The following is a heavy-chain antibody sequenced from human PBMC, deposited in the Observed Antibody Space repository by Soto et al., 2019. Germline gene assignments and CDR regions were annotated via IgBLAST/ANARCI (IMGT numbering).Heavy chain of an antibody. D-gene: IGHD6-6*01. CDR3: ARATSIAARGWFDP. CDR1: GFTFSSYE. Sequence: EVQLVESGGGLVQPGGSLRLSCAASGFTFSSYEMNWVRQAPGKGLEWVSYISSSGSTIYYADSVKGRFTISRDNAKNSLYLQMNSLRAEDTAVYYCARATSIAARGWFDPWGQGTLVTVSS. CDR2: ISSSGSTI. V-gene: IGHV3-48*03. J-gene: IGHJ5*02.